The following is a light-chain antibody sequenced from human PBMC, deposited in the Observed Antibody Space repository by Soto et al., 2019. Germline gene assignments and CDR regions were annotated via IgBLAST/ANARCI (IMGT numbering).Light chain of an antibody. CDR1: SSDVGGYNY. V-gene: IGLV2-14*01. CDR3: SSYTSSSTVV. J-gene: IGLJ2*01. CDR2: EVT. Sequence: QSALTQPASVSGSPGQSITISCTGTSSDVGGYNYVSWYQQHPGKAPKLMIYEVTNRPSGVSNRFSGSKSGNTASLTISGRQAEDETHYYCSSYTSSSTVVFGGGTKLTVL.